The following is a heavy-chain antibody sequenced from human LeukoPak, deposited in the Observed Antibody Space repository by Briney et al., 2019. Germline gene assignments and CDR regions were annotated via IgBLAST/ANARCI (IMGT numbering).Heavy chain of an antibody. CDR2: IKEDESDK. CDR1: GFTFSNSW. J-gene: IGHJ4*02. V-gene: IGHV3-7*01. CDR3: ARGGRSLDY. Sequence: GGSLRLSCLASGFTFSNSWMTWVRQAPGRGLEWVANIKEDESDKQYVDSVRGRFTISRDNAKNSVSLQMDGLRAEDTAVYYCARGGRSLDYWGQGTLVTVSS.